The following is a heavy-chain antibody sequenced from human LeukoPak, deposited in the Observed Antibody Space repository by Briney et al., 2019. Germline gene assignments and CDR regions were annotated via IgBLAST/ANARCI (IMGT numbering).Heavy chain of an antibody. J-gene: IGHJ6*02. CDR2: IYYSGST. CDR1: GGSISSYY. Sequence: PSETLSLTCTVSGGSISSYYWSWIRQPPGKGLEWIGYIYYSGSTNYNPSLKSRVTISVDTSKNQFSLKLSSVTAADTAVYYCARDSPRQLYDDEDYYYYGMDAWGQGTTVTVSS. CDR3: ARDSPRQLYDDEDYYYYGMDA. V-gene: IGHV4-59*01. D-gene: IGHD5-18*01.